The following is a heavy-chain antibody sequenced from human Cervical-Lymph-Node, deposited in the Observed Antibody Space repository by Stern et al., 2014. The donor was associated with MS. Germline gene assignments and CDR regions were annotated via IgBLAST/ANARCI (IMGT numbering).Heavy chain of an antibody. CDR2: IIPIPGVA. V-gene: IGHV1-69*09. D-gene: IGHD5-12*01. CDR1: GGTFSFYA. CDR3: ARDFVSIGYYYPLYYLEY. Sequence: VQLEESGAEVKKPGSSVKISCKASGGTFSFYAISWVRQAPGQGLEWMGRIIPIPGVANYAQKFQGRVMITADKSTSTAYMELSSLRSEDTAVYYCARDFVSIGYYYPLYYLEYWGQGNLVTVSS. J-gene: IGHJ4*02.